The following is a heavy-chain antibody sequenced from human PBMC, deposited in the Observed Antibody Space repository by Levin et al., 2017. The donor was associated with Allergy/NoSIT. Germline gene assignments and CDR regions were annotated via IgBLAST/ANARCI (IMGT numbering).Heavy chain of an antibody. CDR2: IYSGGST. CDR1: GFTVSSNY. D-gene: IGHD5-18*01. J-gene: IGHJ4*02. CDR3: ARVGSPGYSYGFLSYFDY. Sequence: GESLKISCAASGFTVSSNYMSWVRQAPGKGLEWVSVIYSGGSTYYADSVKGRFTISRDNSKNTLYLQMNSLRAEDTAVYYCARVGSPGYSYGFLSYFDYWGQGTLVTVSS. V-gene: IGHV3-53*01.